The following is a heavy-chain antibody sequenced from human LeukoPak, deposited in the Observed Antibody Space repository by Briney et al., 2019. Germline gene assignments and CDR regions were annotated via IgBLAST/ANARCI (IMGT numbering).Heavy chain of an antibody. CDR1: GFTFSSYW. Sequence: GGSLRLSCAASGFTFSSYWMSWVRQAAGKGLEWVSAISGSGGSTYYADSVKGRFTISRDNSKNTLYLQMNSLRAEDTAVYYCAKDLSLIYDSSGYYPFDYWGQGTLVTVSS. V-gene: IGHV3-23*01. CDR2: ISGSGGST. D-gene: IGHD3-22*01. J-gene: IGHJ4*02. CDR3: AKDLSLIYDSSGYYPFDY.